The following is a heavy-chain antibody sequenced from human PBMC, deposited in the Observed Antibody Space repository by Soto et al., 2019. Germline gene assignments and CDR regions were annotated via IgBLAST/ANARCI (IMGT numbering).Heavy chain of an antibody. CDR1: GGSISSGGYY. J-gene: IGHJ4*02. Sequence: SETLSLTCTVSGGSISSGGYYWSWIRQHPGKGLEWIGYIYYSGSTYYNPSLKSRVTISVDTSKNQFSLKLSSVTAADTAVYYCARGLLGVLYTISYFDYWGQGKLVTVSS. V-gene: IGHV4-31*03. D-gene: IGHD2-2*02. CDR3: ARGLLGVLYTISYFDY. CDR2: IYYSGST.